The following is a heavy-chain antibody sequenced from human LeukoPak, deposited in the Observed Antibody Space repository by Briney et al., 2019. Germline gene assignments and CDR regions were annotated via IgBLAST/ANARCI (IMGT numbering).Heavy chain of an antibody. CDR2: IDPDSGFT. V-gene: IGHV1-2*02. CDR1: GYKFSDDY. CDR3: APTAEAYTSWWKV. Sequence: VASVNVSCKASGYKFSDDYMHWVRQAPGQGLEFMGWIDPDSGFTNYAQKFKGRVTMTRDTSISTAYLEVRSLTSDDTAVYYCAPTAEAYTSWWKVWGQGTLVTVSS. D-gene: IGHD3-16*01. J-gene: IGHJ4*02.